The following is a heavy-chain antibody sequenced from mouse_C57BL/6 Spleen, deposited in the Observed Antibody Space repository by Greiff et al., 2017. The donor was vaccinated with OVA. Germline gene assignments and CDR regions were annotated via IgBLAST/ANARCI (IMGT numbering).Heavy chain of an antibody. D-gene: IGHD1-1*01. CDR1: GFTFSSYA. CDR3: ARDYYGGY. J-gene: IGHJ2*01. CDR2: ISDGGSYT. V-gene: IGHV5-4*01. Sequence: DVKLQESGGGLVKPGGSLKLSCAASGFTFSSYAMSWVRQTPEKRLEWVATISDGGSYTYYPDNVKGRFTISRDNAKNNLYLQMSHLKSEDTAMYYCARDYYGGYWGQGTTLTVSS.